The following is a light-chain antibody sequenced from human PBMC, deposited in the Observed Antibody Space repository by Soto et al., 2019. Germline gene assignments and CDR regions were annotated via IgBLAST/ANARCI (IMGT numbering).Light chain of an antibody. J-gene: IGLJ2*01. Sequence: QAVVTQEQSFSVSPGGTVTLTCGLSSGSVSTSYYPSWYQQTPGQAPRTLIYSTNTRSSGVPDRFSGSILGNKAALTITGAQADDESDYYCVLYMGSGISGFGGGTKLTVL. CDR2: STN. V-gene: IGLV8-61*01. CDR1: SGSVSTSYY. CDR3: VLYMGSGISG.